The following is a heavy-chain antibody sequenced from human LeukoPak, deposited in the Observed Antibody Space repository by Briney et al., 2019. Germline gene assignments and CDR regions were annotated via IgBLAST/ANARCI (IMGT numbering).Heavy chain of an antibody. Sequence: ASVKVSCKASGGTFSSYAISWVRQAPGQGLEWMGGIIPIFGTANYAQKFQGRVTITADESTSTAYMELSSLRSEDTAVYYCARALEYCSSTSCYSFDYWGQGTLVTVSS. V-gene: IGHV1-69*13. CDR1: GGTFSSYA. J-gene: IGHJ4*02. D-gene: IGHD2-2*01. CDR3: ARALEYCSSTSCYSFDY. CDR2: IIPIFGTA.